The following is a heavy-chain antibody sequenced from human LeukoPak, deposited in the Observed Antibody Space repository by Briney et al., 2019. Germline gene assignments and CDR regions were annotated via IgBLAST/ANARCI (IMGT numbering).Heavy chain of an antibody. D-gene: IGHD1-1*01. V-gene: IGHV3-21*06. CDR2: ISSSSDDI. J-gene: IGHJ4*02. CDR1: GFTFSTYS. Sequence: GGSLRLSCAVSGFTFSTYSMNWVRQTPGKGLEWVSIISSSSDDIHYADSVKGRFTISRDNAKNSLYLQMNSLRAEDTAVYYCARGETSDTRHLDYWGQGTLVTVSS. CDR3: ARGETSDTRHLDY.